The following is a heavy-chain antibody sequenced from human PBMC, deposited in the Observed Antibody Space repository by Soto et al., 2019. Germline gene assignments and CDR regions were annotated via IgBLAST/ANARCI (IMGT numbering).Heavy chain of an antibody. CDR1: GGSISTYY. D-gene: IGHD2-21*01. J-gene: IGHJ6*02. CDR2: IYYSGST. V-gene: IGHV4-59*01. Sequence: SETLSLTCTVSGGSISTYYWSWIRQPPGKGLEWIGYIYYSGSTKYNPSLKSRVTISVDTSKNQFSLKLSSVTAADTAVYYCARYTTFVGPFDYFGMDVWGQGTTVTVSS. CDR3: ARYTTFVGPFDYFGMDV.